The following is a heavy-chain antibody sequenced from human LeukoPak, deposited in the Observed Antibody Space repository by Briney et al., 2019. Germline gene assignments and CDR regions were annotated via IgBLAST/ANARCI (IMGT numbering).Heavy chain of an antibody. CDR1: GGTFSSYA. Sequence: EASVKVSCKASGGTFSSYAISWVRQAPGQGLEWMGGIIPIFGTANYAQKFQGRVTITADESTSTAYMELSSLRSEDTAVYYCARDHNDAFDIWGQGTMVTVSS. V-gene: IGHV1-69*13. CDR2: IIPIFGTA. J-gene: IGHJ3*02. CDR3: ARDHNDAFDI.